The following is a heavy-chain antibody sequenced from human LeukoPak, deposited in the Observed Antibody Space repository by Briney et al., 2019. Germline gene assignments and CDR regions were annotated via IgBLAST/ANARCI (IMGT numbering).Heavy chain of an antibody. J-gene: IGHJ1*01. CDR2: ITSSGRTP. Sequence: GGSLRLSCEASRFTFNTHAMSWVRQGPGKGLEWVASITSSGRTPYYVDSVTGRFTISRDNSKNTLYLQMNNLRGEDTAVYYCAKDRPNFYESTGSYYKMKGDFWGQGSLVTVSS. CDR3: AKDRPNFYESTGSYYKMKGDF. V-gene: IGHV3-23*01. D-gene: IGHD3-10*01. CDR1: RFTFNTHA.